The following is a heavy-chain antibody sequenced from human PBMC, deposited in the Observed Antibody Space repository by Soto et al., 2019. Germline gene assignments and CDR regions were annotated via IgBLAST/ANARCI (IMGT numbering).Heavy chain of an antibody. CDR1: GYTFTSYG. Sequence: GAPVKVSCKASGYTFTSYGISWVGQAPGQGLEWMGWISAYNGNTNYAQKLQGRVTMTTDTSTSTAYMELRSLRSDDTAVYYCARGARGYSGYGVTDYWGQGTLVTVSS. D-gene: IGHD5-12*01. CDR3: ARGARGYSGYGVTDY. J-gene: IGHJ4*02. V-gene: IGHV1-18*01. CDR2: ISAYNGNT.